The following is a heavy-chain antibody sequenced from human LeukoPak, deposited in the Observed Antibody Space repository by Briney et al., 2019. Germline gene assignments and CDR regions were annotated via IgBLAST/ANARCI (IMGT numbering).Heavy chain of an antibody. CDR3: AKDRRRDGYTLGY. CDR1: GFTFSSYG. J-gene: IGHJ4*02. CDR2: ISYDGSNK. D-gene: IGHD5-24*01. V-gene: IGHV3-30*18. Sequence: PGGSLRLSCAASGFTFSSYGMHWVRQAPGKGLEWVAVISYDGSNKYYADSVKGRFIISRDNSKNTLYLQMNSLRAEGTAVYYCAKDRRRDGYTLGYWGQGTLVTVSS.